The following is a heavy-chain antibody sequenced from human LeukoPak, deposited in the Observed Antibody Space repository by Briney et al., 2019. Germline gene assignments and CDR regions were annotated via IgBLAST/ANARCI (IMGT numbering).Heavy chain of an antibody. D-gene: IGHD6-19*01. CDR1: GLIFRNAW. CDR3: TTYGAAVV. J-gene: IGHJ4*02. CDR2: ITSKTDGGTT. V-gene: IGHV3-15*01. Sequence: GGSLRLSCAAPGLIFRNAWMTWVRQAPGKGLEWVGRITSKTDGGTTDYAAPVKGRFTISRDDSKNTLYLQMNSLRTEDTAVYYCTTYGAAVVWGQGTLVTVSS.